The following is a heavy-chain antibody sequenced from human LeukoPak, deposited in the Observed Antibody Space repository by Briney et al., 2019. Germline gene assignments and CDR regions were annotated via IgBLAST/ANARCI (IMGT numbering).Heavy chain of an antibody. J-gene: IGHJ6*03. V-gene: IGHV4-34*01. CDR1: GGSFSGYY. CDR3: ASQTYYYYMDV. Sequence: SETLSLTCAVYGGSFSGYYWSWIRQPPGKGLEWIGEINHSGSTNYNPSLKSRVTISVDTSKNQFSLKLSSVTAADTAVYYCASQTYYYYMDVWGKGTMVTVSS. CDR2: INHSGST.